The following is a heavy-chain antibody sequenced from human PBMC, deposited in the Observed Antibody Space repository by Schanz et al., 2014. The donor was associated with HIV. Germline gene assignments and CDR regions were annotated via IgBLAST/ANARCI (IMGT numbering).Heavy chain of an antibody. Sequence: EVQLVESGGGLVQPGGSLRLSCEASGFTLRNSWMTWVRQAPGQGLEWVANINPDETDKKYADSVKGRFAISKDKSKNSLYLQMNSLRAEDTAVYYCAKDRSSSTYKYNGLDVWGQGTTVTVSS. CDR2: INPDETDK. CDR1: GFTLRNSW. CDR3: AKDRSSSTYKYNGLDV. J-gene: IGHJ6*02. D-gene: IGHD6-6*01. V-gene: IGHV3-7*03.